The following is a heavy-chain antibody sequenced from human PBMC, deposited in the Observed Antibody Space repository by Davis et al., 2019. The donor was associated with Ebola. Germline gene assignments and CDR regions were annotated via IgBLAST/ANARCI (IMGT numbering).Heavy chain of an antibody. Sequence: PGGSLRLSCATSGFTLSGYAIHWVRQAPGKGLEWVAVISDDGNHKDYADSVKGRFTISRDNPKNTLYLQMNSLRPEDTAVYYCVRGLTIVVIQDFFDPWGQGTLVTVSS. CDR1: GFTLSGYA. J-gene: IGHJ5*02. D-gene: IGHD3-22*01. CDR2: ISDDGNHK. CDR3: VRGLTIVVIQDFFDP. V-gene: IGHV3-30*04.